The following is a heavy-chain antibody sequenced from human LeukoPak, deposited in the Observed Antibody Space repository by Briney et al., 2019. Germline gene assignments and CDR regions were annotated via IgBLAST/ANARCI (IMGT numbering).Heavy chain of an antibody. CDR1: GFTFSSYA. Sequence: GGSLRLSCAVSGFTFSSYAMSWVRQAPGKGLEWVSGLSTSGGSTYYADSVKGRFTISRDNSKNTLYLQMNSLRAEDTAVYYCAKDRSGWYYFDYWGQGTLVTVSS. V-gene: IGHV3-23*01. CDR3: AKDRSGWYYFDY. D-gene: IGHD6-19*01. CDR2: LSTSGGST. J-gene: IGHJ4*02.